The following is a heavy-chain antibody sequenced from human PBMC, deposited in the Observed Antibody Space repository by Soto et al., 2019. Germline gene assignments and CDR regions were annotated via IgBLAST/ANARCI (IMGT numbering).Heavy chain of an antibody. CDR3: AKGDIYSPDY. CDR1: GFTFSSYG. V-gene: IGHV3-30*18. Sequence: PGGSLRLSCAASGFTFSSYGMHWVRQAPGKGLEWVAVISYDGSNKYYADSVKGRFTISRDNSKNTLYLQMNSLRAEDTDVHYCAKGDIYSPDYWGQGTLVTVSS. D-gene: IGHD4-4*01. CDR2: ISYDGSNK. J-gene: IGHJ4*02.